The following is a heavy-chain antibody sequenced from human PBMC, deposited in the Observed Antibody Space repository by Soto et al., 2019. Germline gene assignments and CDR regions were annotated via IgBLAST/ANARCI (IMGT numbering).Heavy chain of an antibody. V-gene: IGHV3-7*03. CDR2: IKQDEDGSEK. CDR1: GFTFSNYW. CDR3: ARIGPTYYGGMDF. J-gene: IGHJ6*02. Sequence: EVQLVESGGGLVQPGRSLRLSCAASGFTFSNYWMSWVRQAPGKGLEWVANIKQDEDGSEKYYVDSVKGRFTISRDNAKNSLYLQMNSLRAEDTAVYYCARIGPTYYGGMDFWGQGTTVTVSS.